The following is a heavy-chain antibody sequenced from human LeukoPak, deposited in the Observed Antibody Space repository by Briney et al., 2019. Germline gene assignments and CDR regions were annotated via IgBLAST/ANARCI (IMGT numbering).Heavy chain of an antibody. V-gene: IGHV1-8*03. J-gene: IGHJ4*02. CDR2: MNPNSGNT. Sequence: ASVKVSCKASGNTFTSCDINWVRQATGQGLEWMGWMNPNSGNTGYAQKFQGRVTITRNTSISTAYMELSSLRSEDTAVYYCAREANSSSGGYWGQGTLVTVSS. CDR1: GNTFTSCD. CDR3: AREANSSSGGY. D-gene: IGHD6-6*01.